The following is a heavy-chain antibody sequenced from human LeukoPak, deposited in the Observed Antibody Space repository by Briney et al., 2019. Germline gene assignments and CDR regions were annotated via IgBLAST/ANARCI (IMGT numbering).Heavy chain of an antibody. J-gene: IGHJ4*02. CDR3: ARRLYYYDSSGYYTDY. Sequence: SETLSLTCIVSGGSISSSNYYWGWIRQPPGKGLEWFGNIYYTGNTYYNPSLKSRVTISVDTSKNQFSLKLSSVTAADTAVYYCARRLYYYDSSGYYTDYWGQGTLVTVSS. D-gene: IGHD3-22*01. V-gene: IGHV4-39*01. CDR1: GGSISSSNYY. CDR2: IYYTGNT.